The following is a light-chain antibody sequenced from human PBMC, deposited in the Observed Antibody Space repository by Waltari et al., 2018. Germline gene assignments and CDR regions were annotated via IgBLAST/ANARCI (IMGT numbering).Light chain of an antibody. CDR2: WAS. CDR1: QSLLYRSDNKNY. J-gene: IGKJ1*01. Sequence: DIVMTQSPDSLAVSLGERATINCKSSQSLLYRSDNKNYLAWDQQKPGQPPKVLINWASTRESGVPDRFSGSGSGTDFTLTISSLQAEDVAVYYCQQYYSTPKTFGQGTKVGVK. V-gene: IGKV4-1*01. CDR3: QQYYSTPKT.